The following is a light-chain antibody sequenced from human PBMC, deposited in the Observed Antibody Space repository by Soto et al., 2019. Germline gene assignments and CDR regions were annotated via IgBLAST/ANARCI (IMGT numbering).Light chain of an antibody. V-gene: IGKV4-1*01. CDR1: QSVFYSSNNKNY. J-gene: IGKJ2*01. Sequence: IVMTQSPDSLAVSLGERATINCKSSQSVFYSSNNKNYLAWYRQKPGQPPKLLIYWASIRESGVPDRISGSGSGTDFTLTISRLQAEDVAVYYCQQYYSTPPYTFGQGTKLEIK. CDR3: QQYYSTPPYT. CDR2: WAS.